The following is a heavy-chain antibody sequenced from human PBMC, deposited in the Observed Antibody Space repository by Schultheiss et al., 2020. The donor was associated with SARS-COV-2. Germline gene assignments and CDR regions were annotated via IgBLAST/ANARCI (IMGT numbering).Heavy chain of an antibody. CDR1: GGSISTYY. CDR3: ARIPSTYSSRRNYYYYYYGMDV. CDR2: IYNSGST. Sequence: SQTLSLTCTVSGGSISTYYWRWIRQPPGKGLEWIGYIYNSGSTNYNPSLKSRVTMSVDSSKNQFSLKLSSVTAADTAVYYCARIPSTYSSRRNYYYYYYGMDVWGQGTMVTVSS. D-gene: IGHD6-13*01. J-gene: IGHJ6*02. V-gene: IGHV4-59*08.